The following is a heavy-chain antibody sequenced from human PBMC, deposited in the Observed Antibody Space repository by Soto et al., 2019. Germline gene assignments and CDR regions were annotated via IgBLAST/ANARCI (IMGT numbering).Heavy chain of an antibody. CDR1: GGSISSGDYY. CDR2: IYYSGST. D-gene: IGHD3-9*01. J-gene: IGHJ4*02. Sequence: PSETLSLTCTVSGGSISSGDYYWSWIRQPPGKGLEWIGYIYYSGSTYYNPSLKSRVTISVDTSKNQFSLKLSSVTAADTAVYYCARATYYDILTGYYNDFDYWGQGNLVTVSS. V-gene: IGHV4-30-4*01. CDR3: ARATYYDILTGYYNDFDY.